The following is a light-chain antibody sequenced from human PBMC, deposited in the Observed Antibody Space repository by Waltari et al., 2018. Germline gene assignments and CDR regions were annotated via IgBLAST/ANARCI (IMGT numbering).Light chain of an antibody. CDR1: VLAKKY. Sequence: SYELTQPSSVSVSPGQTARITCSGDVLAKKYARWFQQKPGRAPMLVIYKDSERPSGIPERFSGSSSGTTVTFTISGAQVEDEADYYCYSAADNIKGVFGGGTKLTVL. CDR2: KDS. J-gene: IGLJ3*02. V-gene: IGLV3-27*01. CDR3: YSAADNIKGV.